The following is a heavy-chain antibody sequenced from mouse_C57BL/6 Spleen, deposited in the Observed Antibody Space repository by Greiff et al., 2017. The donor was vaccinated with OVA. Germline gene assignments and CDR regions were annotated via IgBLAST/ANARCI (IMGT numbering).Heavy chain of an antibody. J-gene: IGHJ3*01. CDR2: INPNNGGT. D-gene: IGHD2-1*01. V-gene: IGHV1-18*01. Sequence: EVKLVESGPELVKPGASVKIPCKASGYTFTDYNMDWVKQSHGKSLEWIGDINPNNGGTIYNQKFKGKATLTVDKSSSTAYMELRSLTSEDTAVYYCARSEDGNSAYWGQGTLVTVSA. CDR3: ARSEDGNSAY. CDR1: GYTFTDYN.